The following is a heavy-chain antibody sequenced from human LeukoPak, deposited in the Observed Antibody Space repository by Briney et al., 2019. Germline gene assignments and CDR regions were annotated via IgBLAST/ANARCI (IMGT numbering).Heavy chain of an antibody. D-gene: IGHD6-19*01. V-gene: IGHV3-30*04. J-gene: IGHJ4*02. Sequence: GGSLRLSCAASGFTFSSYAMDWVRRAPGKGLEWVAVISYDGSNKYYADSVKGRFTISRDNSKNTLYLQMNSLRAEDTAVYYCAKKGYSFGWRDSYYFDYWGQGTLVTVSS. CDR3: AKKGYSFGWRDSYYFDY. CDR2: ISYDGSNK. CDR1: GFTFSSYA.